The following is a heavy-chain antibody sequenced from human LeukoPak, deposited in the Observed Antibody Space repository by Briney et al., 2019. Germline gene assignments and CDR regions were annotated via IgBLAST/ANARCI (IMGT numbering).Heavy chain of an antibody. CDR3: AREGYSGYDYRGDYYYYMDV. CDR1: GYTFTSYD. Sequence: ASVKVSCKASGYTFTSYDINWVRQATGQGLEWMGWMNPNSGNTGYAQKFQGRVTMTRNTSIGTAYMELSSLRSEDTAVYYCAREGYSGYDYRGDYYYYMDVWGKGTTVTVSS. V-gene: IGHV1-8*01. CDR2: MNPNSGNT. D-gene: IGHD5-12*01. J-gene: IGHJ6*03.